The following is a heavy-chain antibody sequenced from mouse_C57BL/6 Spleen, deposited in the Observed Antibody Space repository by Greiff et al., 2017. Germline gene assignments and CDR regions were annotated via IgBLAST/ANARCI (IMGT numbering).Heavy chain of an antibody. Sequence: EVQGVESGGGLVQPGGSLKLSCAASGFTFSDYYMYWVRQTPEKRLEWVAYISNGGGSTYYPDTVKGRFTISRDNAKNTLYLQMSRLKSEDTAMYYCARQSNYDYFDYWGQGTTLTVSS. CDR3: ARQSNYDYFDY. D-gene: IGHD2-5*01. CDR2: ISNGGGST. V-gene: IGHV5-12*01. CDR1: GFTFSDYY. J-gene: IGHJ2*01.